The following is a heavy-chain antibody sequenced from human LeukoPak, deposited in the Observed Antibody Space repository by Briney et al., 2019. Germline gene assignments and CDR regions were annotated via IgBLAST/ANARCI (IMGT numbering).Heavy chain of an antibody. CDR2: ISGSGGST. Sequence: PGGSLRLSCAASGFTFSSYAMTWVRQAPGKGLEWVSAISGSGGSTYYPGSVKGRFTISRDNAKNSMYLQMNSLRAEDTAVYYCARGLNSGTSYPFRFDSWGEGTLVIVSS. CDR3: ARGLNSGTSYPFRFDS. D-gene: IGHD3-10*01. CDR1: GFTFSSYA. J-gene: IGHJ4*02. V-gene: IGHV3-23*01.